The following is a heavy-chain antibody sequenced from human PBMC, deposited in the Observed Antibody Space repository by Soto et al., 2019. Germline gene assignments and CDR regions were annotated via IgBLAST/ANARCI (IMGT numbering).Heavy chain of an antibody. D-gene: IGHD3-22*01. CDR2: VYHSGST. Sequence: SETLSLTCTVSGDSISSYFWRWIRQPPGKGLEWIGCVYHSGSTNYSPSLKRRVSISVDTSKNQFSLRLTSVTAADTAVYYCARTYSSSYSRYPVYYGMDVWGRGTTVTVSS. CDR3: ARTYSSSYSRYPVYYGMDV. CDR1: GDSISSYF. J-gene: IGHJ6*02. V-gene: IGHV4-59*01.